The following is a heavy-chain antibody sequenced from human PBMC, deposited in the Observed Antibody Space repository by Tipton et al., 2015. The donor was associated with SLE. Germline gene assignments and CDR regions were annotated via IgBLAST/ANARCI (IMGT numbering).Heavy chain of an antibody. CDR3: AREGHIVVVIAIDYYYGMDV. CDR2: ISAYNGNT. J-gene: IGHJ6*02. Sequence: VQLVQSGAEVKKPGASVKVSCKASGYTFTNYGISWVRQAPGQGLEWMGWISAYNGNTNYAQKLQGRVTMTTDTSTSTAYMELRSLRSDDSGVYYCAREGHIVVVIAIDYYYGMDVWGQGTTVTASS. V-gene: IGHV1-18*01. CDR1: GYTFTNYG. D-gene: IGHD2-21*01.